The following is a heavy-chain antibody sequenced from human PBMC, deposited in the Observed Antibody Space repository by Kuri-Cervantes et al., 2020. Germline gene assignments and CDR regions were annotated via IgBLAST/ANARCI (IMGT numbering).Heavy chain of an antibody. J-gene: IGHJ3*02. CDR3: ARSLLARFSTRGRAFDI. V-gene: IGHV6-1*01. CDR2: TYYRSKWYN. CDR1: GGSVSSNSAA. Sequence: SQTLSLTCAISGGSVSSNSAAWNWIRQSPSRGLEWLGRTYYRSKWYNDYAVSVKGRLTINADTSKNQFSLHLSSVTPEDTAVYYCARSLLARFSTRGRAFDIWGQGTMVTVSS. D-gene: IGHD2-15*01.